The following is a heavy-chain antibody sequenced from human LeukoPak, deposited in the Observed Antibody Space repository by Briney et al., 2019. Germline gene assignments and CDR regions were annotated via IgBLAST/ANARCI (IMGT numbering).Heavy chain of an antibody. CDR1: GFTFSNYG. D-gene: IGHD4-17*01. Sequence: GGSLRLSCAASGFTFSNYGMHWVRQAPGKGLEWVAVISYDGSNKYYADSVKGRFTISRDNSKNTLYLQMNSLRAEDTAVYYCAKDLVGDYGDYGGFDYWGQGTLVTVSS. CDR3: AKDLVGDYGDYGGFDY. V-gene: IGHV3-30*18. J-gene: IGHJ4*02. CDR2: ISYDGSNK.